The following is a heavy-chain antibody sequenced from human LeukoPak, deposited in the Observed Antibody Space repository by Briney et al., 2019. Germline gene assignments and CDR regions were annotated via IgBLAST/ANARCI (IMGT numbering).Heavy chain of an antibody. Sequence: GSLKLSCAASGLTFSGSAMHWVRQASGKGLEWVGRIRSKANSYATAYAASVKGRFTISRDDSKNTAYLQMNSLKTEDTAVYYCTRFRYDFWSGYYYYMDVWGKGTTVTVSS. CDR1: GLTFSGSA. D-gene: IGHD3-3*01. J-gene: IGHJ6*03. CDR2: IRSKANSYAT. CDR3: TRFRYDFWSGYYYYMDV. V-gene: IGHV3-73*01.